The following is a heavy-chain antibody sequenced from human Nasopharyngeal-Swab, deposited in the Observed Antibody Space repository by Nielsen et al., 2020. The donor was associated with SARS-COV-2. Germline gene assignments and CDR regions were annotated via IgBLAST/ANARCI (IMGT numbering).Heavy chain of an antibody. V-gene: IGHV1-46*01. Sequence: WVRQALGQGLEWMGIINPSGGSTSYAQKFQGRVTMTRDTSTSTVYMELSSLRSEDTAVYYCARDRDNYDILTGYLAAYWFDPWGQGTLVTVSS. D-gene: IGHD3-9*01. CDR3: ARDRDNYDILTGYLAAYWFDP. CDR2: INPSGGST. J-gene: IGHJ5*02.